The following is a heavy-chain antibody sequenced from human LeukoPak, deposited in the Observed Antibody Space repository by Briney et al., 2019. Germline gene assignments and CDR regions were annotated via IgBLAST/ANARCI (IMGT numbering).Heavy chain of an antibody. J-gene: IGHJ4*02. D-gene: IGHD1-26*01. CDR1: GYTFTSYD. V-gene: IGHV1-8*02. CDR2: MNPNSGNT. Sequence: GASVKVSCKASGYTFTSYDINWVRQATGQGLEWMGWMNPNSGNTGYAQKFQGRVTMTRNTSISTAYMELSSLRSEDTAVYYCASTPGEVGATSDFDYWGQGTLVTVSS. CDR3: ASTPGEVGATSDFDY.